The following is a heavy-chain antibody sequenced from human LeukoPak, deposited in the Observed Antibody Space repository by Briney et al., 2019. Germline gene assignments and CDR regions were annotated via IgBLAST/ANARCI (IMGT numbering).Heavy chain of an antibody. Sequence: GAYLKISCKASGYSFPSDWIAWVRQMPGKGLECMGIIFPIDSETTYSPSFQGQVTISADKSISTAYLQWSSLKASDTAMYYCTRGCSGGSCSRGAMDVWGQGTMVTVSS. CDR1: GYSFPSDW. CDR3: TRGCSGGSCSRGAMDV. CDR2: IFPIDSET. V-gene: IGHV5-51*01. J-gene: IGHJ6*02. D-gene: IGHD2-15*01.